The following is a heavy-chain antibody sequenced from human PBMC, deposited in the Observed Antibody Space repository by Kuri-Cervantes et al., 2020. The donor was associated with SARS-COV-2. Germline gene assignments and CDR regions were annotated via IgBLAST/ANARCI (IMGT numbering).Heavy chain of an antibody. CDR1: GGPITSGDYY. Sequence: SETLSLTCSVSGGPITSGDYYWTWIRQSPGRGLQWLGYFYDSDTAYYNPSLEGRVSISVDTSTSTAYMELSSLTSEDTAIYYCYCAPKEGFDSWGQGTLVTVSS. V-gene: IGHV4-30-4*02. CDR3: YCAPKEGFDS. D-gene: IGHD2-21*01. J-gene: IGHJ4*02. CDR2: FYDSDTA.